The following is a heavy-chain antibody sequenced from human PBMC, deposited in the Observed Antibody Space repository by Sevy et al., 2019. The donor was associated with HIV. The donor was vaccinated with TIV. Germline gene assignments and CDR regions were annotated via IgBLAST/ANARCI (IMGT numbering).Heavy chain of an antibody. Sequence: GGSLRLSCAASGFTFSSYAMSWVRQAPGKGLEWVSAISGSGGSTYYADSVKGRFTISRDNSKNTLYLQMNSLRADDTAVYYCAKDGNPAAVYYYMDVWGKGTTVTVSS. CDR2: ISGSGGST. J-gene: IGHJ6*03. CDR3: AKDGNPAAVYYYMDV. V-gene: IGHV3-23*01. CDR1: GFTFSSYA. D-gene: IGHD1-1*01.